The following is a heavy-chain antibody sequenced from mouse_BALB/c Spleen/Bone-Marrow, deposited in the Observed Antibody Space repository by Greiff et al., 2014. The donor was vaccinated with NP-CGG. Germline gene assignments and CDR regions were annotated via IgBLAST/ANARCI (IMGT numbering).Heavy chain of an antibody. D-gene: IGHD2-1*01. CDR1: GFTFSKYG. J-gene: IGHJ4*01. CDR3: ARQYGNLGVMDY. CDR2: ISSGGSYT. V-gene: IGHV5-6*01. Sequence: EVQLVESGGDLVKPGGSLKLSCAASGFTFSKYGMSWVRQTPDKRLEWVANISSGGSYTYYPDSVKGRFTISRDNAKNTLYLQMSSLKSEDTAMYYCARQYGNLGVMDYWGQGTSVTVSS.